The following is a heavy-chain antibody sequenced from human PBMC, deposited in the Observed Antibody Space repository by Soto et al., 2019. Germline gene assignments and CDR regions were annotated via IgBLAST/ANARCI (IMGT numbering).Heavy chain of an antibody. Sequence: SVKVSCKASGGTFSSYAISWVRQAPGQGLEWMGGIIPIFGTANYAQKFQGRVTITADESTNTAYMELSSLRSEDTAVYYCARVGYNWNGGSPPYYFDYWGQGTLVTVSS. CDR2: IIPIFGTA. CDR3: ARVGYNWNGGSPPYYFDY. D-gene: IGHD1-1*01. J-gene: IGHJ4*02. CDR1: GGTFSSYA. V-gene: IGHV1-69*13.